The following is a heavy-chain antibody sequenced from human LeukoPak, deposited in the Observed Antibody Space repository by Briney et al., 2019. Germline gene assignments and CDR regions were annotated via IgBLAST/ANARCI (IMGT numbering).Heavy chain of an antibody. Sequence: SEXLSXTCTVSGGSISSYYWSWLRQPPGKGLEWIGYIYYSGSTNYNPSLTSRVTISVDTSKNQFSLKLSSVTAADTAVYYCARVVSIFGVVPNWFDHWGQGTLVTVSS. CDR1: GGSISSYY. V-gene: IGHV4-59*01. D-gene: IGHD3-3*01. CDR3: ARVVSIFGVVPNWFDH. CDR2: IYYSGST. J-gene: IGHJ5*02.